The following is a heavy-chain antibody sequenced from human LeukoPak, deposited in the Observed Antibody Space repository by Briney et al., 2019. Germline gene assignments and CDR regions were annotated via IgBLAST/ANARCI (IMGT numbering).Heavy chain of an antibody. CDR3: ARGYCSSTSSSLPFIL. Sequence: GASVKVSCKASGGTFSSYTISWVRQAPGQGLEWMGRIIPILGIADYAKKFQGRVTITADKSTSTAYMELSSLRSEDTAVYYCARGYCSSTSSSLPFILWGQGTLVTVSS. CDR1: GGTFSSYT. V-gene: IGHV1-69*02. D-gene: IGHD2-2*01. J-gene: IGHJ4*02. CDR2: IIPILGIA.